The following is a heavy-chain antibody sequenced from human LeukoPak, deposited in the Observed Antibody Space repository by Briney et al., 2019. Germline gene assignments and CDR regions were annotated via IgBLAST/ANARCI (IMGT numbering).Heavy chain of an antibody. V-gene: IGHV4-61*05. J-gene: IGHJ4*02. CDR2: IYYSGST. D-gene: IGHD2-15*01. CDR3: ARLAPEASY. CDR1: GGSISSSSYY. Sequence: SETLSLTCTVSGGSISSSSYYWGWIRQPPGKGLEWIGYIYYSGSTNYNPSLKSRVTISVDTSKNQFSLKLSSVTAADTAVYYCARLAPEASYWGQGTLVTVSS.